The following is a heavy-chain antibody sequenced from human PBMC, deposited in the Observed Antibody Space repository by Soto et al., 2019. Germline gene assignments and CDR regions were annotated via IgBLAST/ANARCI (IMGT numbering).Heavy chain of an antibody. Sequence: PSETLSLTCAVYGGSFSGYYWGWIRQPPGKGLEWIGEINHSGSTNYNPSLKSRVTISVDTSKNQFSLKLSSVTAADTAVYYCARGGAGWELTGYYYYGMDVWGQGTTVT. V-gene: IGHV4-34*01. CDR3: ARGGAGWELTGYYYYGMDV. CDR1: GGSFSGYY. CDR2: INHSGST. J-gene: IGHJ6*02. D-gene: IGHD1-26*01.